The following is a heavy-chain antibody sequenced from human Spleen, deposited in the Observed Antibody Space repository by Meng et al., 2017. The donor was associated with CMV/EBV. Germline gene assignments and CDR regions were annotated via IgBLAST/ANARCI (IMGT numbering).Heavy chain of an antibody. Sequence: SGASITTTKWWTWVRQPPGKGLEWVGEIDHSGNSNSNPSLKSRLTLSLDTSKNHLSLRMTSVTAEDTAIYYCARVREHTSLGNWFDPWGQGTLVTVSS. J-gene: IGHJ5*02. CDR1: GASITTTKW. CDR2: IDHSGNS. V-gene: IGHV4-4*02. D-gene: IGHD3-16*01. CDR3: ARVREHTSLGNWFDP.